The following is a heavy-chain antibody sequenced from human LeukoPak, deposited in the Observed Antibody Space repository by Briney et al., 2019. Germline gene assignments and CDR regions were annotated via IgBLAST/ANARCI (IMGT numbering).Heavy chain of an antibody. V-gene: IGHV3-66*01. CDR3: ARIYDSSGYSEPYYFDS. CDR2: IYSGGST. J-gene: IGHJ4*02. Sequence: GGSLRLSCAASGFTVSSNYMSWVRQAPGKGLEWVSVIYSGGSTYYSDSVKGRFTLSRDNSKNTLYLQMNSLRAEDTAVYYCARIYDSSGYSEPYYFDSWGQGTLVTVSS. D-gene: IGHD3-22*01. CDR1: GFTVSSNY.